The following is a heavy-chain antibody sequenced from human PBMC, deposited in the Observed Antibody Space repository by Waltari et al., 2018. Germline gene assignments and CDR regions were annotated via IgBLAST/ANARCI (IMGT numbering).Heavy chain of an antibody. V-gene: IGHV3-7*03. D-gene: IGHD1-7*01. CDR2: IKEDASVE. CDR3: ARDGNYLNS. J-gene: IGHJ4*02. CDR1: GFTFSDYW. Sequence: EVQLVESGGGLVQPGGSLSLSCASSGFTFSDYWMSWVRQAPGKGLEWVANIKEDASVEYYVDSVKGRFTISRDNAENSLSLQMNNLRAEDTALYYCARDGNYLNSWGQGTLVTVSS.